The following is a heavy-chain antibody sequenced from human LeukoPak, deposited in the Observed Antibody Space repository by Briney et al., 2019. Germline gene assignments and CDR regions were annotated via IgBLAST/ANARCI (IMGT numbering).Heavy chain of an antibody. CDR2: INPNSGGT. J-gene: IGHJ6*03. CDR3: ARALPYYYYMDV. Sequence: ASVKVSCKASGYTFTGYYMHWVRQAPGQGLEWMGWINPNSGGTNYAQKFQGRVTMTRDTSISTAYMELSRLRSDDTAVYYCARALPYYYYMDVWGKGTTVTVSS. CDR1: GYTFTGYY. V-gene: IGHV1-2*02.